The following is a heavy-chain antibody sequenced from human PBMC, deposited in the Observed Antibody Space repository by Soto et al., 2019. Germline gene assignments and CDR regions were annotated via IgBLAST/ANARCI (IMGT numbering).Heavy chain of an antibody. CDR2: IIPIFGTA. D-gene: IGHD3-22*01. Sequence: QVQLVQSGAEVKKPGSSVKVSCKASGGTFSSYAISWVRQAPGQGLEWMGGIIPIFGTANYAQKFQGRVTITADESASTAYMELSSLRSEDTAVYYCARATRTITMILLGAFDIWGQGTMVTVSS. V-gene: IGHV1-69*01. CDR3: ARATRTITMILLGAFDI. J-gene: IGHJ3*02. CDR1: GGTFSSYA.